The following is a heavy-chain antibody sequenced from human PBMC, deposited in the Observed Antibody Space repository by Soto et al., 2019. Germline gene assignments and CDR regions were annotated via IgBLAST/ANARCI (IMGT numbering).Heavy chain of an antibody. D-gene: IGHD3-9*01. CDR3: ARDRQAVFDILTGYYPRGPFDY. CDR1: GFTFSSYS. V-gene: IGHV3-48*01. J-gene: IGHJ4*02. Sequence: LRLSCAASGFTFSSYSMNWVRQAPGKGLEWVSYISSSSSTIYYADSVKGRFTISRDNAKNSLYLQMNSLRAEDTAVYYCARDRQAVFDILTGYYPRGPFDYWGQGTLVTVSS. CDR2: ISSSSSTI.